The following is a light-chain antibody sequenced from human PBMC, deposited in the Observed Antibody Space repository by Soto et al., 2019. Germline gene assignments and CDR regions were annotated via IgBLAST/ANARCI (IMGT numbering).Light chain of an antibody. CDR3: QQYGSSPIT. J-gene: IGKJ5*01. CDR2: GAS. CDR1: QSVSSSY. Sequence: EIVLTQSPGTLSLSPGDRATPSCRASQSVSSSYLAWYQQKPGQAPRLLIYGASTRATGIPDRFSGDGSVTHFTLTISRLEAEDFVMYYCQQYGSSPITFGQGTRLEIK. V-gene: IGKV3-20*01.